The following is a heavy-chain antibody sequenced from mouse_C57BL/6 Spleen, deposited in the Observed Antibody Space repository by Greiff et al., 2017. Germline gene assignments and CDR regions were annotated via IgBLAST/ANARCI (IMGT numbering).Heavy chain of an antibody. V-gene: IGHV1-82*01. Sequence: VLLVESGPELVKPGASVKISCKVSGYAFSSSWMNWVKQRPGKGLEWIGRIYPGDGDTNYNGKFKGKATLTADKSSSTAYMQLSSLTSEDSAVYFCSRRGGGDYWGQGTTLTVSS. CDR2: IYPGDGDT. CDR3: SRRGGGDY. D-gene: IGHD1-1*02. J-gene: IGHJ2*01. CDR1: GYAFSSSW.